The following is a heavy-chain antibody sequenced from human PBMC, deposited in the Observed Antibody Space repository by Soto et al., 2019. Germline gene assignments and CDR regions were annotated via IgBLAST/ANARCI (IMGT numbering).Heavy chain of an antibody. J-gene: IGHJ6*02. CDR1: GYTFTNYA. D-gene: IGHD3-10*01. CDR2: INAGNGYT. Sequence: ASVKVSCKASGYTFTNYAMHWVRQAPGQRLEWMGWINAGNGYTKYSQKFQGRVTISRDTSASTAYMELSSLRSEDTAVYYCARDEPIVLSLGFYYNGMDVWGQGTTVTVSS. CDR3: ARDEPIVLSLGFYYNGMDV. V-gene: IGHV1-3*01.